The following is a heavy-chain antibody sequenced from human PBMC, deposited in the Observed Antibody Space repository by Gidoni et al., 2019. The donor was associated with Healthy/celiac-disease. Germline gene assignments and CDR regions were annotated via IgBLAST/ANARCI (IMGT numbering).Heavy chain of an antibody. CDR2: IRSSSSTI. V-gene: IGHV3-48*01. CDR3: ARVHPAFDI. CDR1: GFTFSSYS. Sequence: EVQLVESGGGLVQPGGSLRLSCAASGFTFSSYSMNWVRQAPGKGLEWVSYIRSSSSTIYYADSVKGRFTISRDNAKNSLYLQMNSLRAEDTAVYYCARVHPAFDIWGQGTMVTVSS. J-gene: IGHJ3*02.